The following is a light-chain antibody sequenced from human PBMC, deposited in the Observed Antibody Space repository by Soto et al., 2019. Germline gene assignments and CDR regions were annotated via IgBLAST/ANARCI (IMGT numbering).Light chain of an antibody. CDR3: QQRSNWPSIT. CDR1: QSVSSY. CDR2: DAS. Sequence: IALTQSPATLSFSPGERATLSCRPSQSVSSYLAWYQQKPGQAPRLLIYDASNRATGIPARFSGSGSGTDFTLTISSLEPEDFAVYHCQQRSNWPSITFGQGTRLEIK. J-gene: IGKJ5*01. V-gene: IGKV3-11*01.